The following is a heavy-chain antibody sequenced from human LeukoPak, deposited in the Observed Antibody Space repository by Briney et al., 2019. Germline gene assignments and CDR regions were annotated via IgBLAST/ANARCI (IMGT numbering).Heavy chain of an antibody. V-gene: IGHV3-7*01. CDR3: VRDANYHDGSNYYDVLDI. Sequence: GGSLRLSCAASGFTFSSYAMSWVRQAPGKGLEWVANIRGDGSRKYYLDSVEGRFTISRDNAQNSLFLQMSSLRADDTAVYYCVRDANYHDGSNYYDVLDIWGQGTMVTVSS. J-gene: IGHJ3*02. CDR2: IRGDGSRK. D-gene: IGHD3-22*01. CDR1: GFTFSSYA.